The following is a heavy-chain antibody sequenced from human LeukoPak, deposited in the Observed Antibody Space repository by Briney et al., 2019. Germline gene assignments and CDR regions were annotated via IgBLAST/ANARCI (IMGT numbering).Heavy chain of an antibody. D-gene: IGHD1-1*01. CDR2: INRPPDST. Sequence: QAGGSLRLSYAASGFTFSSYSMAWVRQAPGKGLEWVSGINRPPDSTFAADSVKGRFTISRDNSKDTLYLQMNSLRVEDTALYYCAKVHGVPYWGQGTLVTVSS. V-gene: IGHV3-23*01. CDR1: GFTFSSYS. CDR3: AKVHGVPY. J-gene: IGHJ4*02.